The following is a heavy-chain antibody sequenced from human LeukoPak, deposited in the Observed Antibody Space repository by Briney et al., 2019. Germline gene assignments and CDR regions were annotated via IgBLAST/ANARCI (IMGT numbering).Heavy chain of an antibody. J-gene: IGHJ4*02. D-gene: IGHD2-2*01. CDR3: ARSRYLVPVDTVLLGDPWPSLTDY. CDR1: GCTFSRYA. Sequence: SVKVSCKASGCTFSRYAISWVRQAPGRGLEWMGGIIPIFGTANYAQKFRGRVTITADESTSTAYMELSSLRSEDTAVYYCARSRYLVPVDTVLLGDPWPSLTDYWGQGTLVTVSS. CDR2: IIPIFGTA. V-gene: IGHV1-69*13.